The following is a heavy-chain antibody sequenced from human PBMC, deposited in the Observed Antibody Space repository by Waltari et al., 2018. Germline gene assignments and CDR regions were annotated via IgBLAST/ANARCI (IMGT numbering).Heavy chain of an antibody. J-gene: IGHJ4*02. CDR2: IWYDGSNK. D-gene: IGHD6-19*01. CDR3: ARSIAVAGPLDY. CDR1: GFTFSSYG. V-gene: IGHV3-33*01. Sequence: QVQLVESGGGVVQPGRSLRLSCAASGFTFSSYGLHWVRQAPGKGLEWVAVIWYDGSNKYYADSVKGRFTISRDNSKNTLYLQMNSLRAEDTAVYYCARSIAVAGPLDYWGQGTLVTVSS.